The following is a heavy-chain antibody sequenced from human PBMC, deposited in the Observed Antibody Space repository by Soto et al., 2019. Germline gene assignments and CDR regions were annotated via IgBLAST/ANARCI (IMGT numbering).Heavy chain of an antibody. CDR1: GYTFTSYD. V-gene: IGHV1-8*01. Sequence: ASVKVSCKASGYTFTSYDINWGRQATGEGPERMGWMNPNSGNTGYAQKFQGRVTMTRNTSVSTAYMELSSLRSEDTAGYYCAGGPPALAGNWVPGFEPGGEGTLVT. J-gene: IGHJ4*02. D-gene: IGHD7-27*01. CDR3: AGGPPALAGNWVPGFEP. CDR2: MNPNSGNT.